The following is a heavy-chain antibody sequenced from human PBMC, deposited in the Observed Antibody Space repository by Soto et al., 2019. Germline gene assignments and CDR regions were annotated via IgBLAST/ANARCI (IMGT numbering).Heavy chain of an antibody. V-gene: IGHV3-23*01. Sequence: EVQLLESGGGLVQPGGSLRLSCAASGFTFSSYDMSWVRQAPGKGLEWVSAISGSGGSTYYADSVKGRFTISRDNSKNTLYLQMNSLRAEDTAVYYCARANACIAAAGMFDYWCQGTLVTVSS. CDR1: GFTFSSYD. CDR2: ISGSGGST. J-gene: IGHJ4*02. D-gene: IGHD6-13*01. CDR3: ARANACIAAAGMFDY.